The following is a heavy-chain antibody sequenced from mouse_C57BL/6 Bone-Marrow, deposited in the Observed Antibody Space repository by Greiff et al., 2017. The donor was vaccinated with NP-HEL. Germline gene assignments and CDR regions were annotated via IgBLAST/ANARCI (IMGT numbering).Heavy chain of an antibody. CDR3: AEGGYGQRY. V-gene: IGHV2-2*01. CDR1: GFSLTSYG. Sequence: QVQLKQSGPGLVQPSQSLSITCTVSGFSLTSYGVHWVRQSPGKGLEWLGVIWRGGSTDYNAAFISRLSISKDNSKSQVFFKMNSLQADDTAIYFCAEGGYGQRYWGQGTLVTVSA. CDR2: IWRGGST. D-gene: IGHD2-2*01. J-gene: IGHJ3*01.